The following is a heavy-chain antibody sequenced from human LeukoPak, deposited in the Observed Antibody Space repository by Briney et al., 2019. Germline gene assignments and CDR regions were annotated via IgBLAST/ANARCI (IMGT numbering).Heavy chain of an antibody. V-gene: IGHV3-43D*03. Sequence: PGGSLRLSCAASGFTFDDYAMHWVRQVPGKGLEWVSFISWDGGSTYYADSVKGRFTISRDNAKNTLYLQMNSLRAEDTAVYYCTHLGWFDPWGQGTLVTVSS. CDR1: GFTFDDYA. CDR3: THLGWFDP. CDR2: ISWDGGST. J-gene: IGHJ5*02.